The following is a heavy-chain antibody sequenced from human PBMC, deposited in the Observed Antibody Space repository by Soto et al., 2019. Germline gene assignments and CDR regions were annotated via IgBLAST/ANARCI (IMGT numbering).Heavy chain of an antibody. CDR2: IIPIFGTA. CDR3: ARVYLPYYYGSGEDY. J-gene: IGHJ4*02. CDR1: GGTFSSYA. Sequence: SVKVSGKASGGTFSSYAISWVLQAPGQGLEWMGGIIPIFGTANYAQKFQGRVTITADKSTSTAYMELSSLRSEDTAVYYCARVYLPYYYGSGEDYWGQGTLVTVSS. V-gene: IGHV1-69*06. D-gene: IGHD3-10*01.